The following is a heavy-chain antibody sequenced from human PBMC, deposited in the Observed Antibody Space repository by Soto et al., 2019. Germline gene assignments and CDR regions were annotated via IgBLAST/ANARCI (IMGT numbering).Heavy chain of an antibody. J-gene: IGHJ4*02. Sequence: EVQLLESGGGLVQPGGSLRLSCAASGFTFTDYALSWVRQAPGKGLEWVATISGIGGSTYLADSVKGRLSISRDNSKNTVSLLMNRLRAEDTAVYFCARGSSVYISSWYYFDYWGRGTLVTVSS. D-gene: IGHD6-13*01. CDR3: ARGSSVYISSWYYFDY. CDR2: ISGIGGST. CDR1: GFTFTDYA. V-gene: IGHV3-23*01.